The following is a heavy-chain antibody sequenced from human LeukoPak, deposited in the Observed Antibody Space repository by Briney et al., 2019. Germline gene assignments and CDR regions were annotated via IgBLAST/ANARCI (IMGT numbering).Heavy chain of an antibody. J-gene: IGHJ6*04. Sequence: PGGTLRLSCAASGFTFSSYSMNWVRQAPGKGLEWVSSISSSSSYIYYPDSVKGRFTISRDNAKNSLYLQMNSRRPDDTAVYYCERIIRGVIKEAGMDVWGKGNTVTVS. CDR1: GFTFSSYS. V-gene: IGHV3-21*01. D-gene: IGHD3-10*01. CDR3: ERIIRGVIKEAGMDV. CDR2: ISSSSSYI.